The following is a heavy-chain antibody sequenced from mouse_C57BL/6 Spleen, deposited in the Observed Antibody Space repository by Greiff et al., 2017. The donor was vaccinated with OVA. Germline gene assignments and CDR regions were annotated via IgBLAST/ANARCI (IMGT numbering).Heavy chain of an antibody. CDR1: GYTFTSYW. Sequence: QVQLKQPGAELVRPGSSVKLSCKASGYTFTSYWMHWVKQRPIQGLEWIGNIDPSDSETHYNQKFKDKATLTVDKSSSTAYMQLSSLTSEDSAVYYCARGAYSNSYYYAMDYWGQGTSVTVSS. J-gene: IGHJ4*01. CDR2: IDPSDSET. V-gene: IGHV1-52*01. CDR3: ARGAYSNSYYYAMDY. D-gene: IGHD2-5*01.